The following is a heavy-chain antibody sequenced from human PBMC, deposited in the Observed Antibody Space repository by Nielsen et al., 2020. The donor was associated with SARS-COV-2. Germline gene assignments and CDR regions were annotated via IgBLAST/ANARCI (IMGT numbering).Heavy chain of an antibody. CDR1: GFTFSSYW. CDR3: ARVRVREQLVDDDAFDI. D-gene: IGHD6-13*01. J-gene: IGHJ3*02. CDR2: INSDGSST. Sequence: GESLKISCAASGFTFSSYWMHWVRQAPGKGLVWVSRINSDGSSTSYADSVKGRFTISRDNAKNTLYLQMNSLRAEDTAVYYCARVRVREQLVDDDAFDIWGRGTMVTVSS. V-gene: IGHV3-74*01.